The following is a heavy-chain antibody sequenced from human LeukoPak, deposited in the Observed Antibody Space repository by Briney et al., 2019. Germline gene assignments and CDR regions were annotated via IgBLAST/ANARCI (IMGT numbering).Heavy chain of an antibody. D-gene: IGHD3-3*01. CDR2: ISAYNGNT. J-gene: IGHJ4*02. CDR1: GYTFTSYG. Sequence: ASVKVSCKASGYTFTSYGISWVRQAPGQGLEWMGWISAYNGNTNHAQKLQGRVTMTTDTSTSTAYTELRSLRSDDTAVYYCARGLLRFLEWLPDGFDYWGQGTLVTVSS. CDR3: ARGLLRFLEWLPDGFDY. V-gene: IGHV1-18*01.